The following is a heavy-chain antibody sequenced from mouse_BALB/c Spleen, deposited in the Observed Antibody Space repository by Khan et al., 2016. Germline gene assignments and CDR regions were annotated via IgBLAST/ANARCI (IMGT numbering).Heavy chain of an antibody. V-gene: IGHV14-3*02. J-gene: IGHJ3*01. Sequence: VQLQQSGAELVKPGASVKLSCTASGFNIKDTYMHWVKQRPEQGLEWIGRIDPANGNTKYDPTFQGKATITADTSSNTAYLQLSSLTSEDTAVYYCARSPYDYDVGFAYWGQVTLVTVSA. CDR3: ARSPYDYDVGFAY. CDR2: IDPANGNT. CDR1: GFNIKDTY. D-gene: IGHD2-4*01.